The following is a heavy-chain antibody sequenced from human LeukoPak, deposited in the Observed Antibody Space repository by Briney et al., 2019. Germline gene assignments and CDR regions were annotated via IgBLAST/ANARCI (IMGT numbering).Heavy chain of an antibody. D-gene: IGHD3-22*01. Sequence: GGSLRLSCVASGFSFSSYIMNWVRQAPGKGLEWVSYISSSSSTIYYADSVKGRFTISRDNARNSLYLQMNSLRAEDTALYYCASFYDTSGRDYWGQGILVTVSS. CDR2: ISSSSSTI. J-gene: IGHJ4*02. V-gene: IGHV3-48*01. CDR3: ASFYDTSGRDY. CDR1: GFSFSSYI.